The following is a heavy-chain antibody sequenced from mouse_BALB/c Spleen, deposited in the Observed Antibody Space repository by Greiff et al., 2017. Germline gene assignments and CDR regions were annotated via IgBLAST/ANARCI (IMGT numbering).Heavy chain of an antibody. CDR1: GFNIKDTY. V-gene: IGHV14-3*02. J-gene: IGHJ3*01. CDR2: IDPANGNT. CDR3: AYSSGSWFAY. D-gene: IGHD3-1*01. Sequence: VQLQQSGAELVKPGASVKLSCTASGFNIKDTYMHWVKQRPEQGLEWIGRIDPANGNTKYDPKFQGKATITADTSSNTAYLQLSSLTSEDTAVYYGAYSSGSWFAYWGQGTLVTVSA.